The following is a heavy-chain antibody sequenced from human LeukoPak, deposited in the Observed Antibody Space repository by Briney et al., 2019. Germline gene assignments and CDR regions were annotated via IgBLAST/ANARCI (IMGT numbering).Heavy chain of an antibody. CDR2: IYHSGST. V-gene: IGHV4-38-2*02. J-gene: IGHJ2*01. D-gene: IGHD6-25*01. CDR3: ARHRGSSSEYWYFDL. CDR1: GYSISSGYY. Sequence: SETLSLTCTVSGYSISSGYYWGWIRQPPGKGLEWIGTIYHSGSTYYNPSLKSRVTISVDTSKNQFSLKLSSVTAADTAVYYCARHRGSSSEYWYFDLWGRGTLVTVSS.